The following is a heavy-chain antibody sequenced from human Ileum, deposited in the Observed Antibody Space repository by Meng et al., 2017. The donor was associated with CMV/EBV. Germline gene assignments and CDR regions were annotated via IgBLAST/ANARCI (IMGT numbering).Heavy chain of an antibody. V-gene: IGHV3-30*04. J-gene: IGHJ4*02. Sequence: GESLKISCAASGFTFSDYPMHWVRQAPGKGLEWVAVISYDGRQKNYADSVKGRFTISRDNSKNTLYLQMGSLRPDDTAMFYCAKEGSNWGQGTLLTVSS. CDR2: ISYDGRQK. CDR3: AKEGSN. D-gene: IGHD1-26*01. CDR1: GFTFSDYP.